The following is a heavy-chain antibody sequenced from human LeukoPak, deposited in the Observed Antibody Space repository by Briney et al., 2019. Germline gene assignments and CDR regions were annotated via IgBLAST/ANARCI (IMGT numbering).Heavy chain of an antibody. Sequence: ASVKVSCKASGYTFTGYYMHWVRQAPGQGLEWMGWINPNSGGTNYAQKFQGRVTMTRDTSISTAYMELRSLRSDDTAVYYCARGGRPYYYDSSGYQKVEYFQHWGQGTLVTVSS. CDR2: INPNSGGT. D-gene: IGHD3-22*01. CDR1: GYTFTGYY. V-gene: IGHV1-2*02. CDR3: ARGGRPYYYDSSGYQKVEYFQH. J-gene: IGHJ1*01.